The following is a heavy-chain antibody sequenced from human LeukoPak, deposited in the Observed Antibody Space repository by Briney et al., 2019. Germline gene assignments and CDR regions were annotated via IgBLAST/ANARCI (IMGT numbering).Heavy chain of an antibody. V-gene: IGHV3-21*01. CDR3: ARGYNNYGYVFDI. D-gene: IGHD4-11*01. CDR2: ISSSSIYI. J-gene: IGHJ3*02. CDR1: GFILSRYA. Sequence: GGSLRLSCVASGFILSRYAMNWVRQAPGKGLEWVSSISSSSIYIYYADSVKGRFTISRDNAKNSLYLQMNSLRAEDTAVYYCARGYNNYGYVFDIWGQGTVVTVSS.